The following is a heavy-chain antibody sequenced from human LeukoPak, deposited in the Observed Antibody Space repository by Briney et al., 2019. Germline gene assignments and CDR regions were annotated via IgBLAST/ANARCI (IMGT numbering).Heavy chain of an antibody. D-gene: IGHD6-19*01. CDR3: AKPKYSSGWYFDY. CDR1: GFTFSSYA. V-gene: IGHV3-23*01. CDR2: ISGSGGST. J-gene: IGHJ4*02. Sequence: GGSLRLSCAASGFTFSSYAMSWVRQAPGKGLEWVSGISGSGGSTYYADSVKGRFTISRNNSKNTLYLQMNSLRADDSAVYYCAKPKYSSGWYFDYWGQGTLVTVSS.